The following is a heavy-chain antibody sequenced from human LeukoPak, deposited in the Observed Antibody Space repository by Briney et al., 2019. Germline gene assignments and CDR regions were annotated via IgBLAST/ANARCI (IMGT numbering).Heavy chain of an antibody. CDR3: ANHYYYDSSGYKFDY. V-gene: IGHV3-33*06. J-gene: IGHJ4*02. D-gene: IGHD3-22*01. CDR2: IWYDGSNK. Sequence: GGSLRLSCAASGFTFSSYGMHWVRQAPGKGLEWVAVIWYDGSNKYYADSVKGRFTISRDNSKNTLYLQMNSLRAEDTAVYYCANHYYYDSSGYKFDYWGQGTLVTVSS. CDR1: GFTFSSYG.